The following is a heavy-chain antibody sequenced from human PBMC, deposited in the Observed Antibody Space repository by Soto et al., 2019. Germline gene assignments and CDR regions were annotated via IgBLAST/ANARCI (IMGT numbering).Heavy chain of an antibody. CDR1: GFTFSSYS. V-gene: IGHV3-21*01. CDR2: ISSSSSYI. J-gene: IGHJ6*02. Sequence: PGGSLRLSCAASGFTFSSYSMNWVRQAPGKGLEWVSSISSSSSYIYYADSVKGRFTISRDNAKNSLYLQMNSLRAEDTAVYYCARYCSSTSCYNYYYYGMDVWGQGTTVTVSS. D-gene: IGHD2-2*02. CDR3: ARYCSSTSCYNYYYYGMDV.